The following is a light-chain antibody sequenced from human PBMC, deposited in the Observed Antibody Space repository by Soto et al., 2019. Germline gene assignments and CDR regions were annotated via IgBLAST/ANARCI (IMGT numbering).Light chain of an antibody. CDR1: QSISSY. Sequence: DIQMTQSPSSLSASVGDRVTITCRASQSISSYLNWYQQKPGKAPKLLIYAASSLQSGVPSRFSGSGSGTDFTLTISRPQPEDFATYYCQKSYSTPPLTFGGGTKVEIK. CDR3: QKSYSTPPLT. CDR2: AAS. V-gene: IGKV1-39*01. J-gene: IGKJ4*01.